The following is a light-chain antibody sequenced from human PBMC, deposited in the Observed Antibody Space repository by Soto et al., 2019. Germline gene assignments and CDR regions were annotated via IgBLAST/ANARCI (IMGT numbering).Light chain of an antibody. Sequence: DIHMTQSPSSLSASVEDRVIITCRASQSIINHLNWYHQKPGKAPKLLIFAASSLQSGVPSRFSGSRSGPDFTLTISSLQPEDFATYYCQQSYSSPPTFGQGTKVDIK. V-gene: IGKV1-39*01. CDR3: QQSYSSPPT. CDR2: AAS. CDR1: QSIINH. J-gene: IGKJ1*01.